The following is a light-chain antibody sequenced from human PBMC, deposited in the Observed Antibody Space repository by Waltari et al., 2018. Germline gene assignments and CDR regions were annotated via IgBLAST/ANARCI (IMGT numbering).Light chain of an antibody. V-gene: IGLV1-44*01. Sequence: QSVLTPSPSASGTPGQRVTITCSGSSPNIGRNIETWYQQIPGTAPKLLIYSDDQRPSGVPDRFSGSKSVTSASLAISGLQSEDEADYYCAAWDDSLGGYVFGAGTKVTVL. CDR3: AAWDDSLGGYV. CDR1: SPNIGRNI. J-gene: IGLJ1*01. CDR2: SDD.